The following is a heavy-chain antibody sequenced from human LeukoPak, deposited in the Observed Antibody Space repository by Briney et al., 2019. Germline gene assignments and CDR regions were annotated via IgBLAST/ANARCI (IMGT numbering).Heavy chain of an antibody. CDR2: IKQDGSEK. V-gene: IGHV3-7*01. Sequence: PGGSLRLSCAASGFTFSSYWMSWVRQAPGKGLEWVANIKQDGSEKYYVDSVKGRFTISRDNAKNSLYLQMNSLRAEDTAVYYCAREYGSGSYYHYYYYMDVWGKGTTVTISS. CDR1: GFTFSSYW. D-gene: IGHD3-10*01. J-gene: IGHJ6*03. CDR3: AREYGSGSYYHYYYYMDV.